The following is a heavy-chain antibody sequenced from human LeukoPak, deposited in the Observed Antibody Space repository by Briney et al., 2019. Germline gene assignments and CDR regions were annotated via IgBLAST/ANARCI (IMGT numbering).Heavy chain of an antibody. Sequence: SETLPLTCTVSGGSISSGSYYWSWIRQPAGKGLEWIGRIYTSGSTNYNPSLKSRVTISVDTSKNQFSLKLSSVTAADTAVYYCAGHSYFYDSSGYLIWGQGTMVTVSS. D-gene: IGHD3-22*01. CDR1: GGSISSGSYY. V-gene: IGHV4-61*02. CDR2: IYTSGST. CDR3: AGHSYFYDSSGYLI. J-gene: IGHJ3*02.